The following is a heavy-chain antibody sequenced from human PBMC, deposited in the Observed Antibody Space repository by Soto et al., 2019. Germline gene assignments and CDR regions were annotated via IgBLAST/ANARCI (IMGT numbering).Heavy chain of an antibody. D-gene: IGHD3-9*01. J-gene: IGHJ6*02. CDR2: ISAYNGNT. CDR1: GYTFTSYG. V-gene: IGHV1-18*04. Sequence: ASVKVSCKASGYTFTSYGISWVRQAPGQGLEWMGWISAYNGNTNYAQKLQGRVTMTTDTSTSTAYMELRSLRSDDTAVYYCARDNPPNYDILTGYYYYYGMDVWGQGTTVTVYS. CDR3: ARDNPPNYDILTGYYYYYGMDV.